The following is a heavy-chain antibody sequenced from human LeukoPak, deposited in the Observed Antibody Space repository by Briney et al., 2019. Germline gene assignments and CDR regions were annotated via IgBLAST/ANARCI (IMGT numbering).Heavy chain of an antibody. CDR1: GGSFSGYY. D-gene: IGHD3-22*01. Sequence: SETLSLTCAVYGGSFSGYYWSWIRQPPGKGLEWIGEINHSGSTNYNPSLKSRVTISVDTSKNQFSLKLSSVTAADTAVYYCARLVYYDSSGYYGFDYWGQGTLVTVSS. CDR3: ARLVYYDSSGYYGFDY. J-gene: IGHJ4*02. CDR2: INHSGST. V-gene: IGHV4-34*01.